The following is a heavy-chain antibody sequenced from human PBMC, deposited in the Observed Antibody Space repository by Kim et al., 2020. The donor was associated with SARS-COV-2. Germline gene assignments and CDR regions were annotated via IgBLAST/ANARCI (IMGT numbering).Heavy chain of an antibody. V-gene: IGHV2-70*01. J-gene: IGHJ4*02. CDR3: ARIHYDFWSGYYTGGYEYYFDY. CDR1: GFSLSTSGMC. Sequence: SGPTLVNPTQTLTLTCTFSGFSLSTSGMCVSWIRQPPGKALEWLALIDWDDDKYYSTSLKTRLTISKDTSKNQVVLTMTNMDPVDTATYYCARIHYDFWSGYYTGGYEYYFDYWGQGTLVTVSS. D-gene: IGHD3-3*01. CDR2: IDWDDDK.